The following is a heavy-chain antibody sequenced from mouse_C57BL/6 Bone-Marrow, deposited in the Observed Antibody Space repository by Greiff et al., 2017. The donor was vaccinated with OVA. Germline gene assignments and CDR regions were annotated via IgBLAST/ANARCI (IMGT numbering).Heavy chain of an antibody. CDR2: INPSNGGT. V-gene: IGHV1-53*01. Sequence: PGQGLEWIGNINPSNGGTNYNEKFKSKATLTVDKSSSTAYMQLSSLTSEDSAVYYCARQGWLLLFAYWGQGTLVTVSA. CDR3: ARQGWLLLFAY. J-gene: IGHJ3*01. D-gene: IGHD2-3*01.